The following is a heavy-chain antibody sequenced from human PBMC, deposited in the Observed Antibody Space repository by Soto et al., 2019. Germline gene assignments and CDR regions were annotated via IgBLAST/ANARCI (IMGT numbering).Heavy chain of an antibody. V-gene: IGHV1-3*01. CDR1: GYSFSSLG. D-gene: IGHD2-2*01. CDR2: IHGGNGNT. Sequence: QVQLVQSGAEVKKPGASVKVSCKASGYSFSSLGMHWVRQAPGQRLEWMGWIHGGNGNTKYSQKYQGRVTMTRDTSASTAYMELSSPTSEHTAVYYCTNSYCGSMSCLGNYWGQGSLVTVPS. J-gene: IGHJ4*02. CDR3: TNSYCGSMSCLGNY.